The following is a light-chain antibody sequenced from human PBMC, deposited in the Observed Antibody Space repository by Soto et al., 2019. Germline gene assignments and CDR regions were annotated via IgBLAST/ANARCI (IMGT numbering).Light chain of an antibody. CDR2: EVN. CDR3: ISYTTSRSMV. Sequence: QSVLTQPASVYGSPGQSITISCAGTSSDLGSYNYVSWYQHHPGKAPKLMVYEVNNRPSGVSNRFSGSKSGNTASLTISGLQAEDEADYYCISYTTSRSMVFGGGTKLTVL. V-gene: IGLV2-14*01. J-gene: IGLJ3*02. CDR1: SSDLGSYNY.